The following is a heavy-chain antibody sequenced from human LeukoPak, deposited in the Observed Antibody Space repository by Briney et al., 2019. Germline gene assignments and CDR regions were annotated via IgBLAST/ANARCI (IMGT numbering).Heavy chain of an antibody. CDR1: GGTFISYA. J-gene: IGHJ4*02. D-gene: IGHD6-6*01. Sequence: ASVKVSCKASGGTFISYAISWVRQAPGQGLEWMGGIIPIFGTANYAQKFQGRVTITADESTSTAYMELSSLRSEDTAVYYCARAIAARFPEAPSQFDYWGQGTLVTVSS. V-gene: IGHV1-69*13. CDR2: IIPIFGTA. CDR3: ARAIAARFPEAPSQFDY.